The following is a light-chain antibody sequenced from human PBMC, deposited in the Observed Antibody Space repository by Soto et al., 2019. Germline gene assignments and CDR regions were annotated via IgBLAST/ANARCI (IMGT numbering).Light chain of an antibody. CDR3: QQRSNWPIT. Sequence: EIVLTQSPATLSLSPGERATLSCRASQSVSSYLAWYQQKPGQAPRLLIYDASNRATGIPARFSGSGSGTDFPLTISSLEPEDFAVYYCQQRSNWPITFGQGKRLESK. CDR1: QSVSSY. CDR2: DAS. J-gene: IGKJ5*01. V-gene: IGKV3-11*01.